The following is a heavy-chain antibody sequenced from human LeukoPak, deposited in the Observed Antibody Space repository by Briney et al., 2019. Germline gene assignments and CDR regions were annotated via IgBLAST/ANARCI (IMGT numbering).Heavy chain of an antibody. CDR3: ARAYYYDSSGYSGASNWLHP. CDR1: GDSVSSAAYY. J-gene: IGHJ5*02. D-gene: IGHD3-22*01. Sequence: PSQTLSLTCTVSGDSVSSAAYYWSWIRQHPGKGLEWIGHIYYSGTTYFNPSLKRRVTISVDTSKNQFSLKLTSVTAADTAVYYCARAYYYDSSGYSGASNWLHPWGQGTLVTVSS. CDR2: IYYSGTT. V-gene: IGHV4-31*03.